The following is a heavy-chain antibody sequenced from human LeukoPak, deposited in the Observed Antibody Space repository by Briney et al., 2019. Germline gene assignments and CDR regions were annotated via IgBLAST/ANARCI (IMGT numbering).Heavy chain of an antibody. D-gene: IGHD3-10*01. Sequence: GGSLRLSCAASGFTFSSYSMYWVRQVPGKGLVWVARIRGDENEIDYADSVKGRFTISRDNAKNTLYLQMNSLRVEDTAVYFCARGHVPGSTRHWDFWGQGTLVTVSS. CDR2: IRGDENEI. V-gene: IGHV3-74*01. J-gene: IGHJ4*02. CDR1: GFTFSSYS. CDR3: ARGHVPGSTRHWDF.